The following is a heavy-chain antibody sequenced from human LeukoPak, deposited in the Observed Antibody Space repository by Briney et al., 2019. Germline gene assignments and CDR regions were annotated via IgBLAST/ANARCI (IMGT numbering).Heavy chain of an antibody. D-gene: IGHD2-21*02. J-gene: IGHJ2*01. CDR2: IYSGGST. CDR1: GFTVSSNY. CDR3: ARAGMVVTATRQPSYFDL. V-gene: IGHV3-53*01. Sequence: AGSLRLSCAASGFTVSSNYMSWVRQAPGKGLEWVSVIYSGGSTYYAGSVKGRFTISRDNSKNTLYLQMNSLRAEDTAVYYCARAGMVVTATRQPSYFDLWGRGTLVTASS.